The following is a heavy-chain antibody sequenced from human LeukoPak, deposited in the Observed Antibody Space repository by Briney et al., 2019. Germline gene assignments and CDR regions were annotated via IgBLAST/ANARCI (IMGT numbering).Heavy chain of an antibody. CDR3: ARENPRLGIAARELDY. V-gene: IGHV4-4*07. D-gene: IGHD6-6*01. J-gene: IGHJ4*02. CDR2: IYTSGST. Sequence: SETLSLTCTVSGGSISSYYWSWIRQPAGKGLEWIGRIYTSGSTNYNPSLKSRVTMSVDTSKNQFSLKLSSVTAADTAVYYCARENPRLGIAARELDYWGQGTLVTVSS. CDR1: GGSISSYY.